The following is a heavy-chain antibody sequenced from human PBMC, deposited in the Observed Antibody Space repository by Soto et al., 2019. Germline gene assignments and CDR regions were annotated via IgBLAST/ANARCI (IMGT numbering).Heavy chain of an antibody. J-gene: IGHJ5*02. D-gene: IGHD3-22*01. CDR2: INSDGSST. Sequence: GGSLRLSCAASGFTFSSYWMHWVRQAPGKGLVWVSRINSDGSSTSYADSVKGRFTISRDNAKNTLYLQMNSLRAEDTAVYYCARAPIHYYDSSGYYYVPWFDPWGQGTLVTVSS. CDR3: ARAPIHYYDSSGYYYVPWFDP. CDR1: GFTFSSYW. V-gene: IGHV3-74*01.